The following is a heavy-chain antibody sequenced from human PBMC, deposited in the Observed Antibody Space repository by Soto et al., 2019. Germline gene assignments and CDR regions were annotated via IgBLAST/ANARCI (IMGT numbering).Heavy chain of an antibody. J-gene: IGHJ4*02. V-gene: IGHV4-59*01. CDR2: IYYSGST. CDR1: GASITSYY. Sequence: QVQLQESGPGLVKPSETLSLTCTVSGASITSYYWSWIRQPPGKGLEWIGYIYYSGSTNYSPSLKSRVTISIDTSKNQFSLKLSSVTAADTAVYYCARSEGGSSQTFHYWGQGTLVTVSS. CDR3: ARSEGGSSQTFHY. D-gene: IGHD6-6*01.